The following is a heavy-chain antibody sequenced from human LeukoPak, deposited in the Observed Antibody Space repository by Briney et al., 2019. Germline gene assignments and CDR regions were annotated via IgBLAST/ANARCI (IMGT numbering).Heavy chain of an antibody. Sequence: GETLKISCKRSGHSFTSYWIGWVRQMPGKGLEWMGIIYPGDADTRYSPSFQGQVTISADKSISTAYLQWSSLKASDTAMYYCARHLRSCSGGSCYSLDYWGQGTLVTVSS. V-gene: IGHV5-51*01. CDR1: GHSFTSYW. D-gene: IGHD2-15*01. CDR2: IYPGDADT. CDR3: ARHLRSCSGGSCYSLDY. J-gene: IGHJ4*02.